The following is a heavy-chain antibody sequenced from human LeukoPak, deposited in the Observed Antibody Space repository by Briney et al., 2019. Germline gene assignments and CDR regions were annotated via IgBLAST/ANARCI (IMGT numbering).Heavy chain of an antibody. Sequence: ASVKLSCKASGYTFTSFGISWVRQAPGQGLEWMGWINSYNGNTNYAQKLQGRVTMTTDTSTSTAYMELRSLRSDDTAVYYCVGSLRYNWYLDYWGQGTLVTVSS. CDR2: INSYNGNT. CDR3: VGSLRYNWYLDY. J-gene: IGHJ4*02. V-gene: IGHV1-18*01. CDR1: GYTFTSFG. D-gene: IGHD1-20*01.